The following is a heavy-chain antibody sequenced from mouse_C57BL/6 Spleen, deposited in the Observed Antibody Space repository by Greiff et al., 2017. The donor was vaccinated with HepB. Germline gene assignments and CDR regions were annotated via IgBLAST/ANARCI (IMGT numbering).Heavy chain of an antibody. CDR3: ARGSYDSWFAY. V-gene: IGHV1-26*01. CDR1: GYTFTDYY. CDR2: INPNNGGT. D-gene: IGHD2-4*01. Sequence: EVQLQQSGPELVKPGASVKISCKASGYTFTDYYMNWVKQSHGKSLEWIGDINPNNGGTSYNQKFKGKATLTVDKSSSPAYMELRSLTSEDSAVYYCARGSYDSWFAYWGQGTLVTVSA. J-gene: IGHJ3*01.